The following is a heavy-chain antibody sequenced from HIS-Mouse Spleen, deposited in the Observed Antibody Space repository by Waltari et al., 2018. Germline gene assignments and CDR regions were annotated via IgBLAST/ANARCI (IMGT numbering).Heavy chain of an antibody. CDR1: GFTVMTNS. CDR2: IYSGGST. CDR3: AGGVGSSWYYFDY. V-gene: IGHV3-53*01. D-gene: IGHD6-13*01. Sequence: EVQLVESGGGLIQPGGSLRLACAASGFTVMTNSMGWVRQAPGKGLEWVSVIYSGGSTYYADSVKGRFTISRDNSKNTLYLQMNSLRAEDTAVYYCAGGVGSSWYYFDYWGQGTLVTVSS. J-gene: IGHJ4*02.